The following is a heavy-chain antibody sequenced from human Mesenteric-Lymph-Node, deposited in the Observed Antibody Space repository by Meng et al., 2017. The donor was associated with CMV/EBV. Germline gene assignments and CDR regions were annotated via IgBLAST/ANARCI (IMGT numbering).Heavy chain of an antibody. Sequence: GSLRLSCTVSGGSVSSASYYWSCIRQPPGKGLEWIGYAYYGDYTNYNPSLKSRVTISVDTSKNQFSLKLSSVTAADTAVYYCARTGSGTMIAYFDYWGQGTLVTVSS. V-gene: IGHV4-61*01. CDR2: AYYGDYT. CDR1: GGSVSSASYY. CDR3: ARTGSGTMIAYFDY. J-gene: IGHJ4*02. D-gene: IGHD3-22*01.